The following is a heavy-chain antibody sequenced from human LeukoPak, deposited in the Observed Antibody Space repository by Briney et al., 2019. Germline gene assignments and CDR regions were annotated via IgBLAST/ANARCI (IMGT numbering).Heavy chain of an antibody. V-gene: IGHV5-51*01. CDR2: IYPGDSDT. CDR1: GYSFTSYW. D-gene: IGHD3-10*01. CDR3: ARQFPGYYGSGSYYDY. J-gene: IGHJ4*02. Sequence: GESLKISCKGSGYSFTSYWIGWVRQMPGKGPEWMGIIYPGDSDTRYSPSFQGQVTISADKSISTAYLQWSSLKASDTAMYYCARQFPGYYGSGSYYDYWGQGTLVTVSS.